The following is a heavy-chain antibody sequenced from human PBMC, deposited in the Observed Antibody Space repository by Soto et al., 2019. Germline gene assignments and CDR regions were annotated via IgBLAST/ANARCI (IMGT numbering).Heavy chain of an antibody. Sequence: EVQLVESGGGLVQPGRSLRLSCAASGFTFDDYAMHWVRQAPGKGLEWVSGISWNSGSIGYADSVKSRFTISRDNAKNSLYLQMNSLRAEGTALYYCAKDTLGGYCSSTSCPHYGMDVWGQGTTVTVSS. V-gene: IGHV3-9*01. CDR2: ISWNSGSI. CDR1: GFTFDDYA. CDR3: AKDTLGGYCSSTSCPHYGMDV. J-gene: IGHJ6*02. D-gene: IGHD2-2*01.